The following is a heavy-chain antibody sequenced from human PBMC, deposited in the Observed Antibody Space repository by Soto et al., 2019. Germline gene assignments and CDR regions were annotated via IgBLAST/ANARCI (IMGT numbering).Heavy chain of an antibody. CDR2: ISGSGGTT. CDR1: GFTFSNYA. Sequence: QLGGSLRLSCAASGFTFSNYAMSWVRQAPGKGLQWVSAISGSGGTTYYADSVKGRFTISRDNSKNTVYLQMNSLGAEDTAVYYCVVEGYSSSWYYNWGQGTLVTVSS. J-gene: IGHJ4*02. CDR3: VVEGYSSSWYYN. V-gene: IGHV3-23*01. D-gene: IGHD6-13*01.